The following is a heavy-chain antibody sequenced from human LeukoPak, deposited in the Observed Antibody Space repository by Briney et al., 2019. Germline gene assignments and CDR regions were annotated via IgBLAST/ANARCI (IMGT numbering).Heavy chain of an antibody. CDR2: INHSGST. Sequence: SETLSLTFAVYGGSFSGYYWSWIRQPPGKGLEWIGEINHSGSTNYNPSLKSRVTISVDTSKNQFSLKLSSVTAADTAVYYCARSPSRITMVRGVMDYWGQGTLVTVSS. CDR3: ARSPSRITMVRGVMDY. J-gene: IGHJ4*02. V-gene: IGHV4-34*01. D-gene: IGHD3-10*01. CDR1: GGSFSGYY.